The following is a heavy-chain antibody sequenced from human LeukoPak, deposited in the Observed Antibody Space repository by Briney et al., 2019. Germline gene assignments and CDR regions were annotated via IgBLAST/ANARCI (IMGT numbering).Heavy chain of an antibody. D-gene: IGHD2-15*01. CDR2: ISSSSSTI. CDR3: ARVSGILGY. J-gene: IGHJ4*02. CDR1: GFPFSSFN. V-gene: IGHV3-48*01. Sequence: GSLRLPCSASGFPFSSFNMNWVRQAPGKGLEWVSYISSSSSTIYYADSVKGRFTISRDNAKNSLYLQMNSLRAEDTAVYYCARVSGILGYWGQGTLVTVSS.